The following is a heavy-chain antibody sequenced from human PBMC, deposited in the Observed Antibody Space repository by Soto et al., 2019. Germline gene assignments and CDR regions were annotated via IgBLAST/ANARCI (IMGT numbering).Heavy chain of an antibody. CDR3: ARSSSGWTFDY. Sequence: VEFKNGSGAFSGDASSWLRQAPGQGLEWMGGIIPIFGTANYAQKFQGRVTITADESTSTAYMELSSLRSEDTAVYYCARSSSGWTFDYWGQGTLVTVSS. CDR2: IIPIFGTA. D-gene: IGHD6-19*01. CDR1: SGAFSGDA. J-gene: IGHJ4*02. V-gene: IGHV1-69*01.